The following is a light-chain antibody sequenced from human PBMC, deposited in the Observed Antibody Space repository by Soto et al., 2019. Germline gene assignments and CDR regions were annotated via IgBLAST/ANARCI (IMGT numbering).Light chain of an antibody. J-gene: IGLJ1*01. CDR3: SSYTTTNTHV. CDR1: NIDVGGYDY. CDR2: EVT. V-gene: IGLV2-14*01. Sequence: QSVLTQPASVSGSPGQSITISCTGTNIDVGGYDYVSWYQQHPDKAPKFMIYEVTNRPSGVSHRFSGSKSGNTASLTISGLQAEDEADYYCSSYTTTNTHVFXTGTKV.